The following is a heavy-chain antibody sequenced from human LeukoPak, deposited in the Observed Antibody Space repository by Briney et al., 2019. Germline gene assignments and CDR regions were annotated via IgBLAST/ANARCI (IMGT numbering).Heavy chain of an antibody. D-gene: IGHD1-26*01. CDR2: LLYNGNT. Sequence: PSETLSLTCTVAGGSISSDVHYWDWIRQAPGKGLEWIGSLLYNGNTWYNPSLESRVTISVDTSENQFSLRLTSVNAADTAPYFCTRRGSGNGGTYAGMDVWGPGTSDTVSS. CDR3: TRRGSGNGGTYAGMDV. V-gene: IGHV4-39*01. J-gene: IGHJ6*02. CDR1: GGSISSDVHY.